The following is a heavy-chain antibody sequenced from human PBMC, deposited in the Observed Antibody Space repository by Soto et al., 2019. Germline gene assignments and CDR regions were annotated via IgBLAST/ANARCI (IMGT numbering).Heavy chain of an antibody. CDR1: GFTFSSYA. CDR2: ISGSGGST. Sequence: EVQLLESGGGLVQPGGSLRLSCAASGFTFSSYAMSWVRQAPGKGLEWVSAISGSGGSTYYADSVKGRFTISRDNAKNTLYLQMNRLRAEDTAVYYCANIIWVWSNEGYYFDYWGQGTLVTVSS. J-gene: IGHJ4*02. V-gene: IGHV3-23*01. D-gene: IGHD3-3*01. CDR3: ANIIWVWSNEGYYFDY.